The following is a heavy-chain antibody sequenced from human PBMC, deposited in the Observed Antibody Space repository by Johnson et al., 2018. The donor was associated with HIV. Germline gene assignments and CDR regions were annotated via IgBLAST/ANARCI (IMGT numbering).Heavy chain of an antibody. Sequence: AQLVESGGGLVQPGGSLRLSCAASGFTVGSKYMIWVRLAPGEGLEWVSGISSDGRTHYPDSVKGRFSISRDNSKNTLYLQMNSLRAEDTAVYYCATPQEGYSAFDIWGQGTMVTVSS. V-gene: IGHV3-66*01. CDR1: GFTVGSKY. D-gene: IGHD2-15*01. CDR3: ATPQEGYSAFDI. J-gene: IGHJ3*02. CDR2: ISSDGRT.